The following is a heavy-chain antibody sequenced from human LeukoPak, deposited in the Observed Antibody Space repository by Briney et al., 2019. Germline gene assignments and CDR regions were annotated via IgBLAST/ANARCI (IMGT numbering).Heavy chain of an antibody. Sequence: SETLSLTYTVSGGSISSYYWNWIRQPPGKGLEWIGYIYSTGSTNYTPSLKSRVTISLDTSKTQFSLNLSSVTAADTALYYCARRVVVVSAAMRNDAFDIWGQGTMVTVSS. J-gene: IGHJ3*02. D-gene: IGHD2-2*01. CDR1: GGSISSYY. CDR2: IYSTGST. CDR3: ARRVVVVSAAMRNDAFDI. V-gene: IGHV4-59*01.